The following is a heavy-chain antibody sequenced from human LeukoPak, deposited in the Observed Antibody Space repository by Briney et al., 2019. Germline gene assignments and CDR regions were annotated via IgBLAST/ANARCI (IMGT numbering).Heavy chain of an antibody. V-gene: IGHV4-34*01. CDR3: ARVSGLPRSTGPGDY. CDR1: GGSFSGYY. CDR2: INHSGST. J-gene: IGHJ4*02. Sequence: PSETLSLTCAVYGGSFSGYYWSWIRQPPGKGLEWIGEINHSGSTTYNPSLKSRVTISVDTSKNQFSLKLSSVTAADTAVYYCARVSGLPRSTGPGDYWGQGTLVTVSS. D-gene: IGHD3-10*01.